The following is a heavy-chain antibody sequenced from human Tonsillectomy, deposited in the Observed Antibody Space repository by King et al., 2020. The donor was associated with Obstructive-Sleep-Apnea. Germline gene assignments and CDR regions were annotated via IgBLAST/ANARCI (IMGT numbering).Heavy chain of an antibody. Sequence: VQLVESGGDLVQPGRSLRLSCTASGFIFGDYAVNWFRQAPGKGLEWVGFIRSRAYGATTQYAASVKGRFRISRDDSKSIAYLQMNSLKTEGTAVYYCARARRYCTGGGCYGGWYFDLWGRGTLVTVSS. CDR1: GFIFGDYA. V-gene: IGHV3-49*03. CDR3: ARARRYCTGGGCYGGWYFDL. CDR2: IRSRAYGATT. D-gene: IGHD2-15*01. J-gene: IGHJ2*01.